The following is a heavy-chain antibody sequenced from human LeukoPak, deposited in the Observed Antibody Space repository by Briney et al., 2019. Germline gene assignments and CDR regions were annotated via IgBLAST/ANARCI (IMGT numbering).Heavy chain of an antibody. D-gene: IGHD7-27*01. CDR3: ARASGAFDY. Sequence: KPPETLSLTCTVSGGSISSSYWSWIRQPPGKGLEWIGYIYYSGITNYNPSLKSRVTISLDTSKNQFSLKLNSVTAADTAVYYCARASGAFDYWGQGALVTVSS. J-gene: IGHJ4*02. V-gene: IGHV4-59*01. CDR1: GGSISSSY. CDR2: IYYSGIT.